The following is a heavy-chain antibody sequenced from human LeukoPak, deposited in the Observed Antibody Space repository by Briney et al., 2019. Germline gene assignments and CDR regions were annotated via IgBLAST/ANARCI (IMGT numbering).Heavy chain of an antibody. V-gene: IGHV4-34*01. CDR3: ARLILRLTMVRGVIIRASWFDY. CDR2: INHSGST. Sequence: KPSETLSLTCAVYGGSFSGYYWSWIRQPPGKGLEWIGEINHSGSTNYNPSLKSRVTISVDTSKNQFSLKLSSVTAADTAVYYCARLILRLTMVRGVIIRASWFDYWGQGTLVTVSS. D-gene: IGHD3-10*01. CDR1: GGSFSGYY. J-gene: IGHJ4*02.